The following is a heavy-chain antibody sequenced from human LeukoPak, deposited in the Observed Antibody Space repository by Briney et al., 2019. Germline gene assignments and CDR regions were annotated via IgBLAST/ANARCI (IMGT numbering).Heavy chain of an antibody. D-gene: IGHD1/OR15-1a*01. Sequence: GESLKISCKGSGYSFTNYWIGWVRQMPGKGLEWMGIIYPGGSNTKYSPSFQGQVTISADKSFSTAYLQWSSLKASDTAMYYCARLFRNNSSRYFDYWGQGTLVTVSS. CDR2: IYPGGSNT. J-gene: IGHJ4*02. CDR3: ARLFRNNSSRYFDY. V-gene: IGHV5-51*01. CDR1: GYSFTNYW.